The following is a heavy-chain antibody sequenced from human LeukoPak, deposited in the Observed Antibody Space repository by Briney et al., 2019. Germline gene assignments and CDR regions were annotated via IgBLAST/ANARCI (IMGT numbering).Heavy chain of an antibody. CDR2: INHSGRT. V-gene: IGHV4-34*01. Sequence: SETLSLTCAVYGGSFSDYYWSWIREPPGKGLEWIGEINHSGRTNYNPSLKSRVTISVDTSKNQFSLKLSSVTAADTAVYYCARRLQAASQYMDVWGKGTTVTVSS. J-gene: IGHJ6*03. D-gene: IGHD5-24*01. CDR1: GGSFSDYY. CDR3: ARRLQAASQYMDV.